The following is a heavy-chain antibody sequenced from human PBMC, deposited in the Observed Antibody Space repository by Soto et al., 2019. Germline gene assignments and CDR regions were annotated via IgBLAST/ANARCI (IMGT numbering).Heavy chain of an antibody. Sequence: ASVKVSCKTSGYRLSNYGISWVRQAPGQGLEWMGWISADKGNTNYAQRLQGRVTMTTDTTRSTAYMDLRSLISDDTAVYYCARGRIHYYMDVWGQGTTVTVSS. CDR2: ISADKGNT. J-gene: IGHJ6*02. CDR1: GYRLSNYG. CDR3: ARGRIHYYMDV. V-gene: IGHV1-18*04.